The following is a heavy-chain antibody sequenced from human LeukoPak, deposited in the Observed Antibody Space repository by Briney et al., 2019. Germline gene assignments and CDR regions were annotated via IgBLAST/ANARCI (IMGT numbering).Heavy chain of an antibody. CDR2: ISSSGSTI. CDR1: GFTFSSYA. Sequence: GGSLRLSCAASGFTFSSYAMSWIRQAPGKGLEWVSYISSSGSTIYYADSVKGRFTISRDNAKNSLYLQMNSLRAEDTAVYYCAGGYYDFWSGYSDAFDIWGQGTMVTVSS. V-gene: IGHV3-11*04. J-gene: IGHJ3*02. CDR3: AGGYYDFWSGYSDAFDI. D-gene: IGHD3-3*01.